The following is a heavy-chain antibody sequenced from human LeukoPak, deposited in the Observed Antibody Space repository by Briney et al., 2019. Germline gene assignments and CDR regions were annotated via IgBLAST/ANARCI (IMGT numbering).Heavy chain of an antibody. CDR1: GFTFSSYW. Sequence: GGSLRLSCAASGFTFSSYWMHWVRQAPGKGLVWVSRINSDGSSTSYADSVKGRFTISRDNAKNTLYLQMNSLRAEDTAVYYCASRYYYDSSGYYYWGQGTLVTVSS. CDR3: ASRYYYDSSGYYY. CDR2: INSDGSST. D-gene: IGHD3-22*01. V-gene: IGHV3-74*01. J-gene: IGHJ4*02.